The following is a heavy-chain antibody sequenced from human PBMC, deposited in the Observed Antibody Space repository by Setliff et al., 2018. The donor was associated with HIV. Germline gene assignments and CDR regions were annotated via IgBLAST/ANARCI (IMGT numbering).Heavy chain of an antibody. J-gene: IGHJ2*01. D-gene: IGHD6-19*01. CDR3: AHTRSGLYWYFDL. Sequence: GSGPTLVNPTQTLTLTCTFSGFSLKSSGMCVSWIRQSPGKALEWLARIDWEDDKHYSESLKTRLTVSKDTSKNQVVLTMTNMDPVDTATYYCAHTRSGLYWYFDLWGRGTLVTVS. CDR1: GFSLKSSGMC. CDR2: IDWEDDK. V-gene: IGHV2-70*12.